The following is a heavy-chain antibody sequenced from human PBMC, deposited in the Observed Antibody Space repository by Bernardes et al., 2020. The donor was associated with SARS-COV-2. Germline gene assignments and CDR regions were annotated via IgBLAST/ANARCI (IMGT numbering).Heavy chain of an antibody. CDR3: ASAYGGYVLPKLDY. Sequence: GRSLRLSCAASGFIVRSYSMNWVGQDPGKGLEWVSSISSSSSYIYYADAVKGRFTIPRDNAKNSMYLQMNSLRPEDTALYYCASAYGGYVLPKLDYWSQGTLVTVSS. CDR1: GFIVRSYS. J-gene: IGHJ4*02. CDR2: ISSSSSYI. V-gene: IGHV3-21*01. D-gene: IGHD5-12*01.